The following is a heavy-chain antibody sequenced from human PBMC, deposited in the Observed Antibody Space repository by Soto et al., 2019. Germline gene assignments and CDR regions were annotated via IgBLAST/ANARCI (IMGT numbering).Heavy chain of an antibody. CDR2: LSGSGGTT. J-gene: IGHJ4*02. Sequence: EVRLLESGGGLVQPGGSLRLSCSTSGFTFSTYAMNWVRQAPGKGLEWVSALSGSGGTTYYADSVRGRFTISRDNSKPTLFLQMNSLRAEDTALYYCAKQRADYGSGSDTYYFDFWGQGTLVTVSS. D-gene: IGHD3-10*01. CDR1: GFTFSTYA. V-gene: IGHV3-23*01. CDR3: AKQRADYGSGSDTYYFDF.